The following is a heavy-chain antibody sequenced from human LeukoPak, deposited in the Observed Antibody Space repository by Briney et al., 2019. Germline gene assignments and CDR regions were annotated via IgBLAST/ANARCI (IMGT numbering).Heavy chain of an antibody. CDR3: TTDGGGFPETYGY. CDR2: IKSKTDGGTT. D-gene: IGHD3-16*01. V-gene: IGHV3-15*01. CDR1: GFTFSRYW. Sequence: GGSLRLSCEASGFTFSRYWMSWVRQAPGKGLEWVGRIKSKTDGGTTDYAAPVKGRFTISRDDSKNTLYLQMNSLKTEDTAVYYCTTDGGGFPETYGYWGQGTLVTVSS. J-gene: IGHJ4*02.